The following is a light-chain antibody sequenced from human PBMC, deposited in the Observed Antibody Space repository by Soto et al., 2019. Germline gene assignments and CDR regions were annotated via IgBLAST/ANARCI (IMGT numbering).Light chain of an antibody. CDR1: PSLSSW. CDR3: QQYNVYTFT. Sequence: DIQMTQSPSALSASVGDRVTITCRASPSLSSWLAWYQQKPVTAPKLLIYDTFTFGSGVPSRFIGSGSGTEFTLTISSLQPDDFATYDCQQYNVYTFTFVPGTNVDIE. V-gene: IGKV1-5*01. CDR2: DTF. J-gene: IGKJ3*01.